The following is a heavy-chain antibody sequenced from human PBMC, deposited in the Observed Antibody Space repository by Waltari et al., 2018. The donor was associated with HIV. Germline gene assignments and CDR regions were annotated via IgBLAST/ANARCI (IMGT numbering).Heavy chain of an antibody. D-gene: IGHD2-21*02. Sequence: QVQLVQSGAEVKKPGSSVKVSCKASGGTFSSYAISWVRQAPGQGLEWMESIIPTVGTANYAQKFQGRVTITADKSTSTAYMELSSLRSEDTAVYYCARGLVTQSSYYYYGMDVWGQGTTVTVSS. CDR1: GGTFSSYA. CDR2: IIPTVGTA. CDR3: ARGLVTQSSYYYYGMDV. V-gene: IGHV1-69*06. J-gene: IGHJ6*02.